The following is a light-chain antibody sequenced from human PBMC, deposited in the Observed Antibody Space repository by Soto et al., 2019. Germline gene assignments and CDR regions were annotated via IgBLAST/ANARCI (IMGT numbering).Light chain of an antibody. J-gene: IGLJ1*01. V-gene: IGLV2-23*01. CDR2: EAS. CDR1: SDDIGTYEY. Sequence: QSVLTQPASVSGSPGQSITISCTGSSDDIGTYEYISWHQHHPGKAPKLIIFEASKRPSGVSNRFSGSKSGITASLTISGLQAEDEADYYCCSNAAGSTYVFGTGTKVTVL. CDR3: CSNAAGSTYV.